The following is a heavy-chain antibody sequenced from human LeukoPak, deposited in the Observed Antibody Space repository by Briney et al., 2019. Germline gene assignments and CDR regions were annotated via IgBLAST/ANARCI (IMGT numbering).Heavy chain of an antibody. CDR2: INHSGST. CDR3: ARGFFPLSSSSHYYYGMDV. Sequence: SETLSLTCAVYGGSFSGYYWSWIRQPPGKGLEWIGEINHSGSTYYNPSLKSRVTISVDRSKNQFSLKLSSVTAADTAVYYCARGFFPLSSSSHYYYGMDVWGQGTTVTVSS. V-gene: IGHV4-34*01. CDR1: GGSFSGYY. J-gene: IGHJ6*02. D-gene: IGHD6-6*01.